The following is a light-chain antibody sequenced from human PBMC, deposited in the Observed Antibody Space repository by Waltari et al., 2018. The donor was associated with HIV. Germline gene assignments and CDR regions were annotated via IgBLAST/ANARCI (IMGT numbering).Light chain of an antibody. Sequence: EIVLTQSPDTLSLSPGERSTLSCRASQSVTSNYLAWYQQKPGQAPRLLIYDASSRATGIPDRFSGSGSGTDFTLTISRLEPEDFAVYYCHQYGSSPPYTFGQGTKLEIK. J-gene: IGKJ2*01. CDR3: HQYGSSPPYT. CDR2: DAS. CDR1: QSVTSNY. V-gene: IGKV3-20*01.